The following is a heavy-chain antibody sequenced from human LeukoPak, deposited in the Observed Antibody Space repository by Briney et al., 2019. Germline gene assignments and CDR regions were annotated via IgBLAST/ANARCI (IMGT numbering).Heavy chain of an antibody. CDR2: INHSGST. CDR1: GGSFSGYY. CDR3: ARGPDVYSSSWYGGGMDV. J-gene: IGHJ6*02. Sequence: RASETLSLTCAVYGGSFSGYYWSWIRQAPGKGLEWIGEINHSGSTNYNPSLKSRVTISVDTSKNQFSLKLSSVTAADTAVYYCARGPDVYSSSWYGGGMDVWGQGTMVTVSS. D-gene: IGHD6-13*01. V-gene: IGHV4-34*01.